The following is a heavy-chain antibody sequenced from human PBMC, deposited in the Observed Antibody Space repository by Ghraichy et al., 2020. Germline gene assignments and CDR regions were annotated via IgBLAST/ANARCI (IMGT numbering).Heavy chain of an antibody. CDR3: ARDVRGMATITAGYWYFDL. D-gene: IGHD5-24*01. CDR2: IYSGGST. J-gene: IGHJ2*01. Sequence: GGSLRLSCAASGFTVSSNYMSWVRQAPGKGLEWVSVIYSGGSTYYADSVKGRFTISRHNSKNTLYLQMNSLRAEDTAVYYCARDVRGMATITAGYWYFDLWGRGTLVTVSS. V-gene: IGHV3-53*04. CDR1: GFTVSSNY.